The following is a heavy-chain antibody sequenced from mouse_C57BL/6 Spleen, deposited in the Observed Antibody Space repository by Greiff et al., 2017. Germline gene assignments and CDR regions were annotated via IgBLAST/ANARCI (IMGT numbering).Heavy chain of an antibody. CDR2: IWRGGST. J-gene: IGHJ1*03. V-gene: IGHV2-5*01. D-gene: IGHD2-3*01. CDR3: AKNYGYYSDWYFDV. CDR1: GFSLTSYG. Sequence: VQLVESGPGLVQPSQSLSITCTVSGFSLTSYGVHWVRQSPGKGLEWLGVIWRGGSTDYNAAFMSRLSITKDNSKSQVFFKMNSLQADDTAIYYCAKNYGYYSDWYFDVWGTGTTVTVSS.